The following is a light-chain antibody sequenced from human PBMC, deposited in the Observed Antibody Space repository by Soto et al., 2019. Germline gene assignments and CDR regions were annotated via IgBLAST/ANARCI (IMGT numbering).Light chain of an antibody. V-gene: IGKV1-5*01. CDR2: DAS. Sequence: DIHMTQSPSSLSVSVGDRVTITCRTSQNSNAWLACYQQRPGQAPKLLIYDASTVQSGVPSRFSGSGSGTEFTLTISSLQPDDSATYYCQHYSLYSPWTFGQGTKVEIK. J-gene: IGKJ1*01. CDR3: QHYSLYSPWT. CDR1: QNSNAW.